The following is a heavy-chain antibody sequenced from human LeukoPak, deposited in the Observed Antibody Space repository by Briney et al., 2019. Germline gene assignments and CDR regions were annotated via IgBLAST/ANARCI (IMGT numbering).Heavy chain of an antibody. CDR2: IFHTGNT. D-gene: IGHD3-3*01. Sequence: PSETLSLTCTVSGGSISSYYWIWIRQPPGKGLEWIGNIFHTGNTNYSPSLRSRLTISVDTSKNQFSLSLSSVTAADTAVYYCARATVSYDFWSGYPSYFDSWSQGTLVTVSS. V-gene: IGHV4-59*01. J-gene: IGHJ4*02. CDR1: GGSISSYY. CDR3: ARATVSYDFWSGYPSYFDS.